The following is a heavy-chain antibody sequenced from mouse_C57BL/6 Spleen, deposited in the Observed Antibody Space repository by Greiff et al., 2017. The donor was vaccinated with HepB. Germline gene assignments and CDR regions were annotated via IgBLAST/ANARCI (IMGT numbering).Heavy chain of an antibody. J-gene: IGHJ1*03. CDR2: ISSGGSYT. D-gene: IGHD2-4*01. CDR3: ASSYDYDGDWYFDV. V-gene: IGHV5-6*01. CDR1: GFTFSSYG. Sequence: EVQRVESGGDLVKPGGSLKLSCAASGFTFSSYGMSWVRQTPDKRLEWVATISSGGSYTYYPDSVKGRFTISRDNAKNTLYLQMSSLKSEDTAMYYCASSYDYDGDWYFDVWGTGTTVTVSS.